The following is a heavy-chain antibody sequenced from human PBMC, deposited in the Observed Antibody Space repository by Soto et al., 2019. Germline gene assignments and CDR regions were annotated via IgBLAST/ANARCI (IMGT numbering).Heavy chain of an antibody. Sequence: QVQLQESGPGLVKPSGTLSLTCAVSGGSISSSNWWSWVRQPPGKGLEWIGEIHHSGSTNYNPSLKSRGTISVDKSKNQFSLKLNSVTAADTAVYYCARYYYRLDYWGQGTLVTVSS. CDR1: GGSISSSNW. V-gene: IGHV4-4*02. J-gene: IGHJ4*02. D-gene: IGHD3-10*01. CDR2: IHHSGST. CDR3: ARYYYRLDY.